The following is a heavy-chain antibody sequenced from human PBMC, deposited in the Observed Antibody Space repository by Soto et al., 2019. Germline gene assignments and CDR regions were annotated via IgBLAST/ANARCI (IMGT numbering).Heavy chain of an antibody. CDR1: GGSFSGYY. V-gene: IGHV4-34*01. D-gene: IGHD3-3*01. CDR2: INHSGST. CDR3: ARLALRFHGAFDI. Sequence: QVQLQQWGAGLLKPSETLSLTCAVYGGSFSGYYWSWIRQPPGKGLEWIGEINHSGSTNYNPSLKSRVTISVATSKNQFSLKLSSVTAAGTAVYYCARLALRFHGAFDIWGQGTMVTVSS. J-gene: IGHJ3*02.